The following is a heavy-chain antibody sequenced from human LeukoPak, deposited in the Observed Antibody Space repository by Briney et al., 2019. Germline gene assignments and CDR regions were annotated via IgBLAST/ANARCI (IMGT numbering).Heavy chain of an antibody. CDR1: GASISGGTYY. D-gene: IGHD1-26*01. J-gene: IGHJ4*02. CDR2: IYYTGST. Sequence: SETLSLTCSVSGASISGGTYYWGWIRQPPGKGLEWIGSIYYTGSTYDNPSLKSRVTISVDTSKNQFSLKLSTVTAADTAVYYCARRGGSGRAFDYWGQGTLVTVSS. CDR3: ARRGGSGRAFDY. V-gene: IGHV4-39*01.